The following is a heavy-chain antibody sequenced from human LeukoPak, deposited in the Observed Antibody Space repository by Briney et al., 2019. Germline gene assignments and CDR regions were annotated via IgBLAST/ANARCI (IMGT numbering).Heavy chain of an antibody. V-gene: IGHV3-7*01. Sequence: TGGSLRLSCATSGFTFSTYWMNWVRQAPGKGLEWVASIKDDGSAKNYVDSMKGRFTISRDNAATSLYLQMNHLRAEDTAVYYCARDKQGYGAYDYWGQGTRVTVSS. CDR3: ARDKQGYGAYDY. J-gene: IGHJ4*02. D-gene: IGHD4/OR15-4a*01. CDR1: GFTFSTYW. CDR2: IKDDGSAK.